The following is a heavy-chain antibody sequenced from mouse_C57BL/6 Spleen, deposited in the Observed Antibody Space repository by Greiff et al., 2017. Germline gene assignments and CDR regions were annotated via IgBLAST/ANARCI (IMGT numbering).Heavy chain of an antibody. J-gene: IGHJ1*03. V-gene: IGHV1-81*01. CDR2: IYPRSGNT. D-gene: IGHD1-1*01. Sequence: VQLQQSGAELARPGASVKLSCKASGYTFTSYGISWVKQRTGQGLEWIGEIYPRSGNTYYNEKFKGKATLTADKSSSTAYMELRSLTSEDSAVYFCAREGGYGSSYGYFDVWGTGTTVTVSS. CDR3: AREGGYGSSYGYFDV. CDR1: GYTFTSYG.